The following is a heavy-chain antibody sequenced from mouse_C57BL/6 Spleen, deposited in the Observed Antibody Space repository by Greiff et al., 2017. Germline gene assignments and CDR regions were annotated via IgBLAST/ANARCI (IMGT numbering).Heavy chain of an antibody. CDR2: INPSNGGT. CDR1: GYTFTSYW. CDR3: ARGDYYGSSPWFAY. V-gene: IGHV1-53*01. J-gene: IGHJ3*01. Sequence: QVHVKQSGTELVKPGASVKLSCKASGYTFTSYWMHWVKQRPGQGLEWIGNINPSNGGTNYNEKFKSKATLTVDKSSSTAYMQLSSLTSEDSAVYYCARGDYYGSSPWFAYWGQGTLVTVSA. D-gene: IGHD1-1*01.